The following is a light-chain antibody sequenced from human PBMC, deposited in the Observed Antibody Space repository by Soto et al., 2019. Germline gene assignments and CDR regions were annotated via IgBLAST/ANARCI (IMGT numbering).Light chain of an antibody. CDR1: QSISSW. J-gene: IGKJ4*02. CDR3: EQYEAYPLT. Sequence: DIQLTQSPSTLSASVGDRVTITCRASQSISSWLAWYQQKPGKAPKLLVYKASSLESGVPSRFSGSGSGTEFTHTVSTLQPDDFATYYCEQYEAYPLTFGGGTKVEI. V-gene: IGKV1-5*03. CDR2: KAS.